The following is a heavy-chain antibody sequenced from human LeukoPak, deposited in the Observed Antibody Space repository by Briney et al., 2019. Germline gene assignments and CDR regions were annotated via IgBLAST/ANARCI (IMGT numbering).Heavy chain of an antibody. Sequence: GGSLRLTCSASGFVFSIYTMYWVRQAPGKGPEYVSTISGSGNGGSIYYADSVKGRFTISRDDSKSIVYLQMNGLRSEDTAVYYCVKDFGRVRGTPDSWGQGTLVTVSS. CDR3: VKDFGRVRGTPDS. J-gene: IGHJ4*02. CDR2: ISGSGNGGSI. V-gene: IGHV3-64D*06. D-gene: IGHD2/OR15-2a*01. CDR1: GFVFSIYT.